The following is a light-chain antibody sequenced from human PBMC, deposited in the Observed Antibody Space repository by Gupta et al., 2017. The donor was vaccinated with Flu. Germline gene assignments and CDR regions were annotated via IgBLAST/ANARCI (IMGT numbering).Light chain of an antibody. CDR3: TSYTRSHTWV. V-gene: IGLV2-14*01. CDR2: EVN. Sequence: QSALPQPASVSASPGPSITISCTGSSSDIGGYNYVSWYQQHSEKAPKLIIYEVNNRPSGGSYRFSGSKSGSTASLTISGLQAEDEADYYCTSYTRSHTWVFGGGTKVSVL. J-gene: IGLJ3*02. CDR1: SSDIGGYNY.